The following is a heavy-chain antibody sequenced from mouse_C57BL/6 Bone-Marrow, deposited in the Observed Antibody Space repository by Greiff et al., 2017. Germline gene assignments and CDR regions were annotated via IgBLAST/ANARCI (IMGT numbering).Heavy chain of an antibody. CDR1: GYSITSGYD. Sequence: EVKLMESGPGMVKPSQSLSLTCTVTGYSITSGYDWHWIRHFPGNKLEWMGYISYSGSTNYNPSLKSRISITHDTSKNHFFLKLNSVTTEDTATYYCARGLYYYGSSPAWFAYWGQGTLVTVSA. V-gene: IGHV3-1*01. CDR2: ISYSGST. D-gene: IGHD1-1*01. CDR3: ARGLYYYGSSPAWFAY. J-gene: IGHJ3*01.